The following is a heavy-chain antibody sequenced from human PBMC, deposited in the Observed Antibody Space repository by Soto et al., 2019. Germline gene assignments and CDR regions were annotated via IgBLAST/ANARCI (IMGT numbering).Heavy chain of an antibody. J-gene: IGHJ5*02. CDR1: GFTFSSYA. V-gene: IGHV3-30-3*02. CDR2: ISYDGSNK. CDR3: AKIGWFDP. Sequence: QVQLVESGGGVVQPGRSLRLSCAASGFTFSSYAMHWVRQAPGKGLEWVAVISYDGSNKYYADSVKGRFTISRDNSKNTLYLQMNSLRAEDTAVYYCAKIGWFDPWGQGTLVTVSS.